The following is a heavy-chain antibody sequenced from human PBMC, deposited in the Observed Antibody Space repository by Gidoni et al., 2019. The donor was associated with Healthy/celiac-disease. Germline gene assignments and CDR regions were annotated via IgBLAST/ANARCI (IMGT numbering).Heavy chain of an antibody. CDR2: ISSSSSYI. CDR1: GFTFSSYS. J-gene: IGHJ4*02. CDR3: ARDPNGSGSPYY. Sequence: EVQLVESGGGLVKPGGSLSLSCAASGFTFSSYSMNWVRQAPGKGLEWVSSISSSSSYIYYADSVKGRFTISRDNAKNSLYLQMNSLRAEDTAVYYCARDPNGSGSPYYWGQGTLVTVSS. V-gene: IGHV3-21*01. D-gene: IGHD3-10*01.